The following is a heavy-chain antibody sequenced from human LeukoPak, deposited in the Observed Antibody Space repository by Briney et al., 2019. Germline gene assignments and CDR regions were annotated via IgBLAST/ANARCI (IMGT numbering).Heavy chain of an antibody. J-gene: IGHJ3*02. Sequence: ASVKVSCKASGYTFTGYYMHWVRQAPGQGLEWMGWINPNSGGTNYAQKFQGRVTMTRDTSISTAYMELSRLRSEDTAVYYCARVMRLGYCSSTSCYKHAFDIWGQGTMVTVSS. CDR2: INPNSGGT. V-gene: IGHV1-2*02. D-gene: IGHD2-2*02. CDR3: ARVMRLGYCSSTSCYKHAFDI. CDR1: GYTFTGYY.